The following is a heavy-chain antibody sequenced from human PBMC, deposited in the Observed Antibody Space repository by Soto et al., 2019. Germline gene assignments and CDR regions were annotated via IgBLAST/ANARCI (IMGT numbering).Heavy chain of an antibody. D-gene: IGHD2-8*02. Sequence: PGGSLRLSCAVSGFICSSYDMSWVRQAPGKGLEWVSTILVGGSTHYEDSVRGRFTISRDTSKNTVYLQMNSLTAGDTAVYYCGKETETGGGAFEIYGQGTMVTVSS. CDR1: GFICSSYD. J-gene: IGHJ3*02. CDR2: ILVGGST. CDR3: GKETETGGGAFEI. V-gene: IGHV3-23*01.